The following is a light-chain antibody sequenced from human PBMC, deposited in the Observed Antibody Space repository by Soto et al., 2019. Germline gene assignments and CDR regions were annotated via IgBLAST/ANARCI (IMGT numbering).Light chain of an antibody. Sequence: QSVLTQPPSISGAPGLRVTISCTGSSTNIGAGYDVHWYQQVPGTAPKLLIYGVNKRPSGVPDRFSTSKSDTSASLVITGLQAEDEADYYCQSYDHSLSGSWIFGGGTKLTVL. V-gene: IGLV1-40*01. J-gene: IGLJ2*01. CDR1: STNIGAGYD. CDR2: GVN. CDR3: QSYDHSLSGSWI.